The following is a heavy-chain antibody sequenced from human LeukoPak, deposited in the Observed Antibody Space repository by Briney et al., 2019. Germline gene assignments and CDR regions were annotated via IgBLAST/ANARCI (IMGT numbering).Heavy chain of an antibody. CDR1: GGSISSSSYY. Sequence: SETLSLTCTVSGGSISSSSYYWGWIRQPPGKGLEWIGSIYYSGSTYYNPSLKSRVTISVDTSKNQFSLKLSSVTAADTAVYYCARLMTKRVAFDIWGQGTMVTVSS. J-gene: IGHJ3*02. CDR3: ARLMTKRVAFDI. D-gene: IGHD4-11*01. CDR2: IYYSGST. V-gene: IGHV4-39*07.